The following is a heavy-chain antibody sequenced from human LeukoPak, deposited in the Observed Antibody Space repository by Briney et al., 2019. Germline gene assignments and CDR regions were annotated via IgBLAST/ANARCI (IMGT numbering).Heavy chain of an antibody. CDR1: GFTFSTYA. V-gene: IGHV3-23*01. D-gene: IGHD6-19*01. CDR3: AKVSGYTSGWYVDFDC. CDR2: INGGGGST. J-gene: IGHJ4*02. Sequence: GGSLRLSCAASGFTFSTYAMNWVRHAPGKGLEWVSGINGGGGSTYYADSVKGRFTISRDNSKNTLYLQMSSLRAEDTAVYYCAKVSGYTSGWYVDFDCWGQGSLVTLSS.